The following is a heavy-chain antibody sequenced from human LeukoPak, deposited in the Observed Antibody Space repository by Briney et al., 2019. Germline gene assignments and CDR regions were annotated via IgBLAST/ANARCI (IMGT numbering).Heavy chain of an antibody. J-gene: IGHJ6*03. CDR1: GYTFTGYY. CDR2: INPNSGGT. Sequence: ASVKVSCKASGYTFTGYYMHWVRQAPGQGLEWMGWINPNSGGTNYAQKFQGRVTMTRDTSISTAYMELSRLRSEDTAVYYCARNPIAAAGRIYYYYMDVWGKGTTVTVSS. D-gene: IGHD6-13*01. CDR3: ARNPIAAAGRIYYYYMDV. V-gene: IGHV1-2*02.